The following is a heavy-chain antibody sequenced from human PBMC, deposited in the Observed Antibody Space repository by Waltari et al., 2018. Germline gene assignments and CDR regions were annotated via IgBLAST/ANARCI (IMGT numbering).Heavy chain of an antibody. CDR3: AKGHRDFWSGYYDY. CDR2: ISWNSGRI. CDR1: GFTFDDYA. V-gene: IGHV3-9*01. Sequence: EVQLVESGGGLVQPGRSLRLSCAASGFTFDDYAMHWVRQAPGKGLEWVSGISWNSGRIGYADSVKGRFTISRDNAKNSLYLQMNSLRAEDTALYYCAKGHRDFWSGYYDYWGQGTLVTVSS. D-gene: IGHD3-3*01. J-gene: IGHJ4*02.